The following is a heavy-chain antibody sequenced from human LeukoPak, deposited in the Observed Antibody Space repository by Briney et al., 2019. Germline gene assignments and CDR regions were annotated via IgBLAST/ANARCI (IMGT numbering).Heavy chain of an antibody. CDR1: GFTFSSYA. Sequence: GGSLRLSCAASGFTFSSYAMYWVRQAPGKGLEWISHISSRGDSIQYADSVKGRFTMSRDNAKNSVHLQMSSLRAEDTAVYYCARADSSWYWGWFDPWGQGILVTVSS. J-gene: IGHJ5*02. D-gene: IGHD6-13*01. CDR2: ISSRGDSI. CDR3: ARADSSWYWGWFDP. V-gene: IGHV3-48*04.